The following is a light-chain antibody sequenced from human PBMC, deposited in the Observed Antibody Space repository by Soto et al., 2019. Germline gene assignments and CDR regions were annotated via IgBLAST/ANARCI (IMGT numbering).Light chain of an antibody. V-gene: IGKV1-5*01. CDR2: DAS. CDR3: QHYDSFWS. Sequence: DVQVTHSVSTLSATVEDRVTITCRASQSISSWLAWYQQKLGKAPNLLIYDASTLETGVPSRFSGRGSGAEFTLTIIGLQPEDIATYSCQHYDSFWSFGQGTKVDI. J-gene: IGKJ1*01. CDR1: QSISSW.